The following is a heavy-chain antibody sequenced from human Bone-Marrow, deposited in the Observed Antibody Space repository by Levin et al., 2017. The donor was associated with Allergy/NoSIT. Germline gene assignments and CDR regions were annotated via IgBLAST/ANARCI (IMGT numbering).Heavy chain of an antibody. Sequence: GGSLRLSCAASGFTFSSFAMHWVRQTPGKGLEWLALISYHGSSDDYADSVKGRFTISRDNSKNTLYLQMDGLRAEDTAIYYCAGDPERFGESGYFANWGQGTLVTGSS. CDR3: AGDPERFGESGYFAN. D-gene: IGHD3-10*01. CDR1: GFTFSSFA. CDR2: ISYHGSSD. V-gene: IGHV3-30-3*01. J-gene: IGHJ4*02.